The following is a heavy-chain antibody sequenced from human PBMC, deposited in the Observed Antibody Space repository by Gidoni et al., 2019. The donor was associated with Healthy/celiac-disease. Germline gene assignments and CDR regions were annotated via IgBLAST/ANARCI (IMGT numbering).Heavy chain of an antibody. J-gene: IGHJ2*01. CDR1: VFTFSNYG. CDR3: AKERYSYGSDWYFDL. V-gene: IGHV3-30*18. D-gene: IGHD5-18*01. Sequence: VQLVESGGGVVQPVRSLRLSCAASVFTFSNYGMYLVRQAPGKVQEGVAIIAYYGSNKDYSYSVKGRFTISIDKSKNTLYLQMNSLRAEETAVYYCAKERYSYGSDWYFDLWGRGTLVTVSS. CDR2: IAYYGSNK.